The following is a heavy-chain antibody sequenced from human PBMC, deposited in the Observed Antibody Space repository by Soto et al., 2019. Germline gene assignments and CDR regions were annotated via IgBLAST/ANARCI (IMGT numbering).Heavy chain of an antibody. V-gene: IGHV1-3*01. CDR1: GYTFTSYA. CDR3: ARDSSYYDFWSGYYKPQPTFDD. J-gene: IGHJ4*02. CDR2: INAGNGNT. D-gene: IGHD3-3*01. Sequence: ASVKVSCKASGYTFTSYAMHWVRQAPGQRLEWMGWINAGNGNTKYSQKFQGRVTITRDTSASTAYMELSSLRSEDTAVYYCARDSSYYDFWSGYYKPQPTFDDWGQGTLVTVSS.